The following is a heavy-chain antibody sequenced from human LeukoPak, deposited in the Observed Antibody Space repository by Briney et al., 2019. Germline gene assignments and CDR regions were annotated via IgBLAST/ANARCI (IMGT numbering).Heavy chain of an antibody. CDR2: IIPIFGTA. D-gene: IGHD3-22*01. Sequence: GASVKVSCKASGYTLTSYGMNWVRQAPGQGLEWMGGIIPIFGTANYAQKFQGRVTITADESTSTAYMELSSLRSEDTAVYYCARGTLRYYDSSGYSQNWFDPWGQGTLVTVSS. CDR3: ARGTLRYYDSSGYSQNWFDP. J-gene: IGHJ5*02. V-gene: IGHV1-69*13. CDR1: GYTLTSYG.